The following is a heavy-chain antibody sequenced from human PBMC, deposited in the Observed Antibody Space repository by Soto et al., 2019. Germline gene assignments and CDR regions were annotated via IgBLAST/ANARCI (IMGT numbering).Heavy chain of an antibody. CDR2: VAYDGSKT. J-gene: IGHJ5*01. V-gene: IGHV3-30*03. Sequence: QVQLVESGGGVVQPGRSLRLTCAASGFTFSSNGMHWVRQAPGKGLEWVALVAYDGSKTYYGDSVRGRFTISRDNSENTLYLQMNSVRAEDTAVYYCARWVGGSMYDNSGKYDSLGQGTLVIVSS. D-gene: IGHD3-22*01. CDR1: GFTFSSNG. CDR3: ARWVGGSMYDNSGKYDS.